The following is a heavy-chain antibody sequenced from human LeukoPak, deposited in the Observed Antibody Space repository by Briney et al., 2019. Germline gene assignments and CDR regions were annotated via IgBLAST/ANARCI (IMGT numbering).Heavy chain of an antibody. CDR3: ARNRYYYDSSGTYLDY. J-gene: IGHJ4*02. D-gene: IGHD3-22*01. Sequence: VASVKVSCKASGGTFSSYAISWVRQAPGQGLEWMGGIIPIFGTANYAQKFQGRVTNTADESTGTAYMELSSLRSEDTAVYYCARNRYYYDSSGTYLDYWGQGTLVTVSS. CDR1: GGTFSSYA. CDR2: IIPIFGTA. V-gene: IGHV1-69*01.